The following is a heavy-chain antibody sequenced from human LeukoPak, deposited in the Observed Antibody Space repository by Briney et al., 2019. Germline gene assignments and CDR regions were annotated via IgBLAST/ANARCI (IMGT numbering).Heavy chain of an antibody. CDR1: GFTFSTYA. D-gene: IGHD3-10*01. Sequence: GGSLGLSCAASGFTFSTYAMSWVRQAPGKGLEWVSGLSSSGATTYYADSVKGRFTISRDNSKNMLYLQMNSPRAEDTAVYYCATYGSGTNYRKGFDYWGQGTLVTVSS. CDR3: ATYGSGTNYRKGFDY. V-gene: IGHV3-23*01. CDR2: LSSSGATT. J-gene: IGHJ4*02.